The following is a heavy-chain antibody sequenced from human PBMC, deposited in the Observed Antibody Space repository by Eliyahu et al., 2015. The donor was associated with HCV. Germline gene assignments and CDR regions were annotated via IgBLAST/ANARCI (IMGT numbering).Heavy chain of an antibody. J-gene: IGHJ6*02. CDR1: GFTVSSNY. D-gene: IGHD7-27*01. CDR2: IYSGGST. Sequence: EVQLVETGGGLIQPGGSLRLSCAASGFTVSSNYMSWVRQAPGKGLEWVSVIYSGGSTYYADSVKGRFTISRDNSKNTLYLQMNSLRAEDTAVYYCARHIPNWGSYGMDVWGQGTTVTVSS. V-gene: IGHV3-53*02. CDR3: ARHIPNWGSYGMDV.